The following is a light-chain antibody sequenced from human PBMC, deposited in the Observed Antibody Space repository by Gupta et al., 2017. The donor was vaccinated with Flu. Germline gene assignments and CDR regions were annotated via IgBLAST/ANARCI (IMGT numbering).Light chain of an antibody. CDR2: EVT. CDR3: SAYTDSGTVV. J-gene: IGLJ2*01. Sequence: QSALTQPPSASGSPGQSVTIYCTGTSDDIGAYDYVSWYLQHPGKAPRLIIYEVTKRPSGVPDRFSGSKSYNTASLTVSGLQAEDEADYYCSAYTDSGTVVFGGGTKLTVL. CDR1: SDDIGAYDY. V-gene: IGLV2-8*01.